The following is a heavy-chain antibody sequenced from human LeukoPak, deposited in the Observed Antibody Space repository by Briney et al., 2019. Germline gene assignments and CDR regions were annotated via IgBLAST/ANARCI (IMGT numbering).Heavy chain of an antibody. CDR2: ISGSGGST. V-gene: IGHV3-23*01. Sequence: AGGSLRLSCAASGFTFSSYAMSWVRQAPGKGLEWVSAISGSGGSTYYADSVKGRFTISRDNSKNTLYLQMNSLRAEDTAVYYCANDITIFGVVTKDYWGQGTLVTVSS. CDR1: GFTFSSYA. D-gene: IGHD3-3*01. J-gene: IGHJ4*02. CDR3: ANDITIFGVVTKDY.